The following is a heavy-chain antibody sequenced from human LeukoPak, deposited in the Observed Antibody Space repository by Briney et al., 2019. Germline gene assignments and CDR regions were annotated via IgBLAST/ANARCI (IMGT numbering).Heavy chain of an antibody. CDR2: INHSGST. D-gene: IGHD2-15*01. CDR3: ARTGRDYCSGGSCSTKANYYYYYMDV. CDR1: GGSFSGYY. J-gene: IGHJ6*03. Sequence: SETLSLTCAVYGGSFSGYYWSWIRQPPGKGLEWIGEINHSGSTNYNPSLKSRVTISVDTSKNQFSLKLSSVTAADTAVYYCARTGRDYCSGGSCSTKANYYYYYMDVWGKGTTVTISS. V-gene: IGHV4-34*01.